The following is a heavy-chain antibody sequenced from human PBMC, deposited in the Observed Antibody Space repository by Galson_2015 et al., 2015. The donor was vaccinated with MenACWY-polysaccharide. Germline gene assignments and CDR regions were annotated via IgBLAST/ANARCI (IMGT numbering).Heavy chain of an antibody. CDR1: GFTLSRPA. CDR3: TANYSCSDESSGFCSGGSFDI. J-gene: IGHJ3*02. CDR2: IRSKANSYAT. D-gene: IGHD3-22*01. Sequence: SLRLSCAACGFTLSRPAVLWVRQVSGKGLLWVGRIRSKANSYATAYAASVKGRFTISRDDSKNTLNLQMNSLKTGDTVVYYCTANYSCSDESSGFCSGGSFDIWGQGTMVIVSS. V-gene: IGHV3-73*01.